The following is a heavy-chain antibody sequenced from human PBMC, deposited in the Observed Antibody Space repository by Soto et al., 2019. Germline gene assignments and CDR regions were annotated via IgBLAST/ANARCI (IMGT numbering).Heavy chain of an antibody. CDR2: ISTYNGNT. CDR3: ARGDHYESSGVYDS. Sequence: QVQLVQSGAEVKKPGASVKVSCKSSGYTFTSYSISWVRQAPGQGLEWMGWISTYNGNTDYAQKLQGRVTMTTDTATNTTYMELGSLRFDDMAMYFWARGDHYESSGVYDSWGQGTLVTVSS. D-gene: IGHD3-22*01. CDR1: GYTFTSYS. V-gene: IGHV1-18*03. J-gene: IGHJ4*02.